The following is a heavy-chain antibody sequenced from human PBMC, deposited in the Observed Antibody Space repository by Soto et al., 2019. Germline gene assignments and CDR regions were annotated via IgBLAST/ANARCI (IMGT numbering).Heavy chain of an antibody. Sequence: QVQLVQSGAEVKKPGSSVKVSCRASGGTFSSYAVSWVRQAPGQGLEWVGGIIPTFGTANYAQKFQGRVTITADESTSTAYMELSGLRYEDTAVYYCARGGNLVEMATGTGRFDYWGQGTLVTVSS. J-gene: IGHJ4*02. D-gene: IGHD5-12*01. CDR1: GGTFSSYA. CDR2: IIPTFGTA. CDR3: ARGGNLVEMATGTGRFDY. V-gene: IGHV1-69*01.